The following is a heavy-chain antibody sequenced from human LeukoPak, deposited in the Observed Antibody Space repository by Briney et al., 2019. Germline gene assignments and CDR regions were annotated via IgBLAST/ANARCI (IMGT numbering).Heavy chain of an antibody. CDR3: AMYDSSGYYYGGFDY. J-gene: IGHJ4*02. CDR1: GFTVSSNY. CDR2: ISGSGGST. Sequence: GGSLRLSCAASGFTVSSNYMSWVRQAPGKGLEWVSAISGSGGSTYYADSVKGRFTVSRDNSKNTLYLQMNSLRAEDTAVYYCAMYDSSGYYYGGFDYWGQGTLVTVSS. V-gene: IGHV3-23*01. D-gene: IGHD3-22*01.